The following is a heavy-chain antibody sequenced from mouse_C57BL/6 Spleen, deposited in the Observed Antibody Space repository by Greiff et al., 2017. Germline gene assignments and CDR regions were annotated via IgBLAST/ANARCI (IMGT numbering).Heavy chain of an antibody. D-gene: IGHD1-1*01. CDR1: GYTFTSYW. J-gene: IGHJ4*01. Sequence: QVQLQQPGAELVMPGASVKLSCKASGYTFTSYWMHWVKQRPGQGLEWIGEIDPSDSYTNYNQKFKGKSTLTVDKSSSTAYMQLSSLTSEDSAVYYCARSTTVVEAMDYWGQGTSVTVSA. CDR3: ARSTTVVEAMDY. V-gene: IGHV1-69*01. CDR2: IDPSDSYT.